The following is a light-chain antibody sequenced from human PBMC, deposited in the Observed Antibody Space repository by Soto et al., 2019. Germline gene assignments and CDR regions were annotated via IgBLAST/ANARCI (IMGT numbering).Light chain of an antibody. CDR3: NSYTSSSTYV. V-gene: IGLV2-14*01. CDR1: SSDVGGYNY. Sequence: QSALTQPASVSGSPGQSITISCTGTSSDVGGYNYVSWYQHHPGNAPKLMIYEVSNRPSGVSNRFSGSKSGNTASLTISGLQAEEETDYYCNSYTSSSTYVFGTGTKVTVL. CDR2: EVS. J-gene: IGLJ1*01.